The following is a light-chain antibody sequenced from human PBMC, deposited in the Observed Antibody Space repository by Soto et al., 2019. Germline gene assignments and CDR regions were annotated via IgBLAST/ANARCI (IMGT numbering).Light chain of an antibody. CDR3: AAWDDSLNGL. CDR2: LNN. CDR1: SSNIGSNT. V-gene: IGLV1-44*01. Sequence: QSVLTQPPSASGTPGQRVAISCSGSSSNIGSNTVNWYQQLPGRAPKLLIYLNNQRPSGVPDRFSGSKSGTSASLAISGLQSEDEADYYCAAWDDSLNGLFGGGAKLTVL. J-gene: IGLJ2*01.